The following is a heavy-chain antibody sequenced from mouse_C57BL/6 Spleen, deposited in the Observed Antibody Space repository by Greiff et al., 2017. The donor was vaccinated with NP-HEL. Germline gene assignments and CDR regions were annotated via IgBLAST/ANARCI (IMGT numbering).Heavy chain of an antibody. CDR2: IYPGSGST. V-gene: IGHV1-55*01. CDR1: GYTFTSYW. J-gene: IGHJ2*01. Sequence: QVQLQQSGAELVKPGASVKMSCKASGYTFTSYWITWVKQRPGQGLEWIGDIYPGSGSTNYNEKFKSKATLTVYTSSSTAYMQLSSLTSEDSAVYSCARRGYWGQGTTLTVSS. CDR3: ARRGY.